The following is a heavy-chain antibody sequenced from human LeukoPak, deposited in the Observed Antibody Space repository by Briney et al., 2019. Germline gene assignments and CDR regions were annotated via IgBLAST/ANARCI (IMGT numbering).Heavy chain of an antibody. V-gene: IGHV4-61*02. J-gene: IGHJ6*03. CDR3: AREGDCSSTSCYKFSIYSYYYMDV. CDR1: GGSISSSNW. D-gene: IGHD2-2*02. Sequence: SGTLSLTCAVSGGSISSSNWWSWIRQPAGKGLEWIGRIYTSGSTNYNPSLKSRVTISVDTSKNQFSLKLSSVTAADTAVYYCAREGDCSSTSCYKFSIYSYYYMDVWGKGTTVTVSS. CDR2: IYTSGST.